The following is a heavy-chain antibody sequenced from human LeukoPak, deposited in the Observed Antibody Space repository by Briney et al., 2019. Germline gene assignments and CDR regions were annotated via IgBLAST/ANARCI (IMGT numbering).Heavy chain of an antibody. Sequence: PGGSLRLSCAASGFTFSSYGMHWVRQAPGKGLEWVAVISYDGSNKYYADSVKGRFTISRDNSKNTLYLQMSSLRVDNTAVYYCARASGIYDFWTTDSYPWGQGTLVTVSS. CDR1: GFTFSSYG. J-gene: IGHJ5*02. CDR2: ISYDGSNK. CDR3: ARASGIYDFWTTDSYP. V-gene: IGHV3-30*03. D-gene: IGHD3-3*01.